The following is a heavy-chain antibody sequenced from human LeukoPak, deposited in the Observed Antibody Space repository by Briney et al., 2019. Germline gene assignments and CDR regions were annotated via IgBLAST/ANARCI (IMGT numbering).Heavy chain of an antibody. CDR1: GFTFNSYS. D-gene: IGHD2-2*01. J-gene: IGHJ4*02. V-gene: IGHV3-21*01. CDR3: ARGPRNIVPAAMYTLFDY. CDR2: ISSSSSYI. Sequence: GGSLRLSCAASGFTFNSYSMNWVRQAPGKGLEWVSSISSSSSYIYYADSVKGRFTISRDNAKNSLYLQMNSLGAEDTAVYYCARGPRNIVPAAMYTLFDYWGQGTLVTVSS.